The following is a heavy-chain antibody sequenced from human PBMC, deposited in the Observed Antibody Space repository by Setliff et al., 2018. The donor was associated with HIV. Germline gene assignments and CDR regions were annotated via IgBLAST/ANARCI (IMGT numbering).Heavy chain of an antibody. J-gene: IGHJ6*04. V-gene: IGHV4-59*01. CDR2: IYDSGST. CDR1: GGSISGYY. D-gene: IGHD3-9*01. Sequence: SETLSLTCTVSGGSISGYYWSWIRQPPGKGLEWIGYIYDSGSTNYNPSLKSRVTISVDTSKNQFSLKLSSVTAADTAVYYCARGGAFDWLFLDVWGKGTTVTVSS. CDR3: ARGGAFDWLFLDV.